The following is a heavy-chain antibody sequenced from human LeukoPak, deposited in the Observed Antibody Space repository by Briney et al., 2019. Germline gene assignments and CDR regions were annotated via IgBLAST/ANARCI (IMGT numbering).Heavy chain of an antibody. CDR1: GFTFRSYE. CDR3: ARGGLPVDY. D-gene: IGHD5-18*01. Sequence: GGSLRLSCAASGFTFRSYEMNWVRQAPGKGLEWVSYISSSGSALYYADSVKGRFTISRDNAKNSLYLQMNSLRAEDTAVYYCARGGLPVDYWGQGTLVTVSS. CDR2: ISSSGSAL. J-gene: IGHJ4*02. V-gene: IGHV3-48*03.